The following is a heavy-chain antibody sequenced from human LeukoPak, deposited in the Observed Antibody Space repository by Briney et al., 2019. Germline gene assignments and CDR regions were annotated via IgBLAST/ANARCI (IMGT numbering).Heavy chain of an antibody. J-gene: IGHJ4*02. CDR2: IYYSGST. CDR1: GGSISSSSYY. V-gene: IGHV4-39*07. CDR3: ASLMTTVVHY. Sequence: SETLSLTCTVSGGSISSSSYYWGWIRQPPGKGLEWTGSIYYSGSTYYNPSLKSRVTISVDTSKNQFSLKLSSVTAADTAVYYCASLMTTVVHYWGQGTLVTVSS. D-gene: IGHD4-23*01.